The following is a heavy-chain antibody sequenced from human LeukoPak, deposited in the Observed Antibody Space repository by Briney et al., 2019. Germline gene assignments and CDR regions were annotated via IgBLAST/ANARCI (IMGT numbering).Heavy chain of an antibody. CDR1: GFTFSNYW. CDR2: IWYDGSNK. J-gene: IGHJ4*02. Sequence: PGGSLRLSCTASGFTFSNYWMNWVRQAPGKGLEWVAVIWYDGSNKYYADSVKGRFTISRDNSKNTLYLQMNSLRAEDTAVYYCARGQYSSSWIPDYWGQGTLVTVSS. D-gene: IGHD6-13*01. V-gene: IGHV3-33*08. CDR3: ARGQYSSSWIPDY.